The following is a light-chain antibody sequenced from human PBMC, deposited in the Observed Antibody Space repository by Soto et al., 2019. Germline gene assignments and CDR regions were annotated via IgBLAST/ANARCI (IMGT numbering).Light chain of an antibody. CDR3: QQYYSYSAT. Sequence: EIVMTQSPAPLSESPGERATHSCRASQSVSSNLAWYQQKPGQAPRLLIYGASTRATGIPARFSGSGSGTEFTLSITSLQPDDFAIYYCQQYYSYSATFGQGTKVDI. J-gene: IGKJ1*01. CDR2: GAS. V-gene: IGKV3-15*01. CDR1: QSVSSN.